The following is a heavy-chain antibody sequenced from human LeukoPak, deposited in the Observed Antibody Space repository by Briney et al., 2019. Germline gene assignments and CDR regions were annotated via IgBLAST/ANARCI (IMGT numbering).Heavy chain of an antibody. CDR3: ARERGYSGYGGGYNWFDP. D-gene: IGHD5-12*01. CDR2: IYYSGRT. Sequence: SETLSLICTVSGGSISSYYWSWIRQPPGRGLEWIGYIYYSGRTNYNPSLKSRVTISVDTSKNQFSLKLSSVTAADTALYYCARERGYSGYGGGYNWFDPRGQGTLVTVYS. J-gene: IGHJ5*02. CDR1: GGSISSYY. V-gene: IGHV4-59*01.